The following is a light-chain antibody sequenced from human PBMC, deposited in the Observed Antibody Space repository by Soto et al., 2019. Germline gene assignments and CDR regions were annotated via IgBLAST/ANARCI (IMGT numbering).Light chain of an antibody. Sequence: EIVMTQSPATLSLSPGERATLSCRASQSVSNNLAWYQQKPGQAPRLLMYGASTRATGIPARFSGSGSGTEFTLTISSLQSADFAVYYCQQYNNWARTFGQGTKVEVK. CDR1: QSVSNN. CDR3: QQYNNWART. V-gene: IGKV3-15*01. CDR2: GAS. J-gene: IGKJ1*01.